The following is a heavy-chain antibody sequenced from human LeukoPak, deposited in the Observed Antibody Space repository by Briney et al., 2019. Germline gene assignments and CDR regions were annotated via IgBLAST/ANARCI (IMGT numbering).Heavy chain of an antibody. J-gene: IGHJ4*02. CDR3: ARRGFSRFDY. CDR1: GFTFSSYS. V-gene: IGHV3-48*04. CDR2: ISSSSSNI. Sequence: GGSLRLSCAASGFTFSSYSMNWVRQAPGKGLEWVSYISSSSSNIYYADSVKGRFTISRDNAKSSLYLQMNSLRAEDTAVYYCARRGFSRFDYWGQGTLVTVSS. D-gene: IGHD1-26*01.